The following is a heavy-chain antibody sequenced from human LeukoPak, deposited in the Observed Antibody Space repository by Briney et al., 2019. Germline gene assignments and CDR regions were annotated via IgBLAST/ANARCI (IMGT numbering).Heavy chain of an antibody. CDR2: INPNSGGT. CDR1: GYTFTGYY. D-gene: IGHD2-15*01. V-gene: IGHV1-2*02. CDR3: ARDRCSGGSCYSGVMDV. J-gene: IGHJ6*03. Sequence: GASVKVSCKASGYTFTGYYMHWVRQAPGQGLEWMGWINPNSGGTNYAQKFQGRVTMTRDTSISTAYMELSRLRFDDTAVYYCARDRCSGGSCYSGVMDVGGKGTTVIVSS.